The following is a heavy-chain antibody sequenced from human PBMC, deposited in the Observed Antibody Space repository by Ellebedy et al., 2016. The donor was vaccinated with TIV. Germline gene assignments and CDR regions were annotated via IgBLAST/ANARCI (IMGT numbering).Heavy chain of an antibody. D-gene: IGHD3-10*01. CDR1: GDSISSFH. V-gene: IGHV4-59*12. J-gene: IGHJ6*03. Sequence: SETLSLXXTVPGDSISSFHWSWIRRPPGKGLEWIGHIDDTGNTHYNPSLKSRVTISLDTSKNQFSLRLKSVTAADTAVYYCARAQSYNYYMDVWGKGTTVTVSS. CDR2: IDDTGNT. CDR3: ARAQSYNYYMDV.